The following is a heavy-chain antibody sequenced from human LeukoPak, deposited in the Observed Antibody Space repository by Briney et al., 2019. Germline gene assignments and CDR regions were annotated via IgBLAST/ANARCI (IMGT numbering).Heavy chain of an antibody. CDR2: ISSSGSTI. J-gene: IGHJ4*02. CDR3: ARDCSSTSCFFDY. Sequence: PGGSLRLSCAASGFTFSSYSMNWVRQAPGKGLEWVSYISSSGSTIYYADSVKGRFTISRDNAKNSLYLQMNSLRAEDTAVYYCARDCSSTSCFFDYWGQGTLVTVSS. D-gene: IGHD2-2*01. CDR1: GFTFSSYS. V-gene: IGHV3-48*04.